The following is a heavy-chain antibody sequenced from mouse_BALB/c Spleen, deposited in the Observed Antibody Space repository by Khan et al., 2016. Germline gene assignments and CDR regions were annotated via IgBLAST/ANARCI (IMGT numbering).Heavy chain of an antibody. V-gene: IGHV3-2*02. CDR3: TSSPTATRYFDV. CDR1: GYSITSDYA. Sequence: EVQLQESGPGLVKPSQSLSLTCTVTGYSITSDYAWNWIRQFPGNKLEWMGYIRYSGSTTYNPSLKSRTSITRDTSKKQFFLQLYSVTTEATATNYRTSSPTATRYFDVWGAGTTVTVSS. D-gene: IGHD1-2*01. CDR2: IRYSGST. J-gene: IGHJ1*01.